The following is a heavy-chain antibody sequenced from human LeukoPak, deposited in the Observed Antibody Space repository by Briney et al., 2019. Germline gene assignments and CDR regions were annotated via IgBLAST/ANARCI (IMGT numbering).Heavy chain of an antibody. V-gene: IGHV3-53*05. Sequence: GGSLRLSCAASGFTVSSNYMSWVRQAPGKGLEWVSVIYSGGSTYYADSVKGRFTISRDNSKNTLYLQMNSLRAEDTAVYYCARERTPSGSYYYYYGMDVWGQGTTVTVSS. CDR2: IYSGGST. CDR3: ARERTPSGSYYYYYGMDV. CDR1: GFTVSSNY. J-gene: IGHJ6*02. D-gene: IGHD1-26*01.